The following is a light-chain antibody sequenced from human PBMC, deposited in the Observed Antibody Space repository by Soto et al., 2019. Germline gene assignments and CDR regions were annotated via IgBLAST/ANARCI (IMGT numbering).Light chain of an antibody. J-gene: IGLJ1*01. CDR3: TSHAGSNNYV. V-gene: IGLV2-14*01. Sequence: QSVLSQPASVSGSPGQSITISCTGTSSDVGGFEYVSWYQHQPGKAPKLIIYDVTKRPSGVSNRFSGSKSGNTASLTISGIQAEDEGDYYCTSHAGSNNYVFGTGTKVTVL. CDR1: SSDVGGFEY. CDR2: DVT.